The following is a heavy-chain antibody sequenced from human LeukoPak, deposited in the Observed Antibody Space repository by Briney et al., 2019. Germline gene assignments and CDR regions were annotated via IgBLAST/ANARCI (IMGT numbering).Heavy chain of an antibody. V-gene: IGHV1-2*06. CDR1: GYTFTGYY. Sequence: ASVKVSCKASGYTFTGYYVHWVRQAPGQGLEWMGRINPNSGGTNYAQKFQGRVTMTRDTSISTAYMELSRLRSDDTAVYYCARAAPSYYYDSSPPDYWGQGTLVTVSS. J-gene: IGHJ4*02. D-gene: IGHD3-22*01. CDR3: ARAAPSYYYDSSPPDY. CDR2: INPNSGGT.